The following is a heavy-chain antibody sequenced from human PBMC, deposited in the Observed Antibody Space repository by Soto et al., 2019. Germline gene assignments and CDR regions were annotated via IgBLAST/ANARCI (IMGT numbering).Heavy chain of an antibody. D-gene: IGHD6-13*01. CDR1: GGSISSSSYY. CDR3: ARQYSSSWYRGGAFDI. Sequence: SETLSLTCTVSGGSISSSSYYWGWIRQPPGKGLEWIGSIYYSGRTYYNPSLKSRVTISVDTSKNQFSLKLSSVTAADTAVYYCARQYSSSWYRGGAFDIWGQGTMVTVSS. V-gene: IGHV4-39*01. CDR2: IYYSGRT. J-gene: IGHJ3*02.